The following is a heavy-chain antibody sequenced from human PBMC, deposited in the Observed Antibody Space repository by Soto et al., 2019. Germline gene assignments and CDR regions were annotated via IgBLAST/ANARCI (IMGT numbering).Heavy chain of an antibody. V-gene: IGHV4-30-2*01. D-gene: IGHD3-16*02. J-gene: IGHJ3*02. CDR3: ARGGVRDYVGGSDRYLGGDAFEI. CDR2: IYHSGST. Sequence: SETLSLTCAVSGGSISSGGYSWSWIRQPPGKGLEWIGYIYHSGSTYYNPSLKSRVTISVDRSKNQFSLRLSSVTAADTAVYYCARGGVRDYVGGSDRYLGGDAFEIWGKGTMVTVSS. CDR1: GGSISSGGYS.